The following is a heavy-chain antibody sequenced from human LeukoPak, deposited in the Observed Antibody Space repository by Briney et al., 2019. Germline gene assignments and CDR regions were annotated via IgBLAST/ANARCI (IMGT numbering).Heavy chain of an antibody. Sequence: SETLSLTCTVSGGSISSYYWSWIRQPPGKGLEYIGYIYYDGTTNYNPSLMSRVTISIDTSKIHFSLRLSSVTAADTALYYCARRGGGHAFDIWGQGTMVTVSS. V-gene: IGHV4-59*08. D-gene: IGHD4-23*01. CDR1: GGSISSYY. CDR3: ARRGGGHAFDI. J-gene: IGHJ3*02. CDR2: IYYDGTT.